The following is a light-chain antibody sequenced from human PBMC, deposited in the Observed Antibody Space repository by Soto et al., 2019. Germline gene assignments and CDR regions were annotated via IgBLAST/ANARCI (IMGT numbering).Light chain of an antibody. Sequence: EIVLTQSPATLSLSPGERATLSCRASQSVSSYLAWYQQKPGQAPRLLIYDASNRATGIPARFSGSGSGTDFTLTISSLEPEDFAVYYCQQRSNWQVTFGQGTRWRL. J-gene: IGKJ5*01. CDR2: DAS. V-gene: IGKV3-11*01. CDR3: QQRSNWQVT. CDR1: QSVSSY.